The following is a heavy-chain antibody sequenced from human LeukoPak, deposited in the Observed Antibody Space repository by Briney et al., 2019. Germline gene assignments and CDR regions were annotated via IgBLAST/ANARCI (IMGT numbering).Heavy chain of an antibody. CDR2: FDPEDGET. D-gene: IGHD5-24*01. J-gene: IGHJ4*02. CDR1: GYTLTELS. CDR3: ARDNVFDREMATITRFDY. V-gene: IGHV1-24*01. Sequence: ASVKVSCKVSGYTLTELSMHWVRQAPGKGLEWMGGFDPEDGETIYAQKFQGRVTITADKSTSTAYMELSSLRSEDTAVYYCARDNVFDREMATITRFDYWGQGTLVTVSS.